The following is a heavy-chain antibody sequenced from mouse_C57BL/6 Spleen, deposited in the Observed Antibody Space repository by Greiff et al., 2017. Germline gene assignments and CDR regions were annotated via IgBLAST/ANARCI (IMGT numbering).Heavy chain of an antibody. CDR2: ISGGGGNT. CDR3: ARQGYYGSSSHYYAMDY. CDR1: GFTFSSYT. D-gene: IGHD1-1*01. Sequence: DVKLVESGGGLVKPGGSLKLSCAASGFTFSSYTMSWVRQTPEKRLEWVATISGGGGNTYYPDSVKGRFTISRDNAKNTLYLQMSSLRSEDTALYYCARQGYYGSSSHYYAMDYWGQGTSVTVSS. J-gene: IGHJ4*01. V-gene: IGHV5-9*01.